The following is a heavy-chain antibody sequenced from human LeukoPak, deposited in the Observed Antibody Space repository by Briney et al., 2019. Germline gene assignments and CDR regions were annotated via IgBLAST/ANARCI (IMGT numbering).Heavy chain of an antibody. V-gene: IGHV3-7*01. Sequence: GGSLRLSCAASGFTFSSYWMSWVRQTPGKGLEWVANIKQDGSEKYYVDSVKGRFTISRDNAKNSLYLQMNSLRAEDTAVYYCASNSGYDSFGFDYWGQGTLVTVSS. CDR3: ASNSGYDSFGFDY. CDR2: IKQDGSEK. CDR1: GFTFSSYW. J-gene: IGHJ4*02. D-gene: IGHD5-12*01.